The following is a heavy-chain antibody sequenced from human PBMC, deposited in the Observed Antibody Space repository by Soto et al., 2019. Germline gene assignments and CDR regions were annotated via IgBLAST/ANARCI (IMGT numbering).Heavy chain of an antibody. Sequence: EVQLVESGGGLVQPGGSLRLSCAASGFTFSSYEMNWVRQAPGKGLEWVSYISSSGSTIYYADSVKGRFTISRDNAKNSLYLQMNSLRAEDTAVYYCARDRRYYDFWSVHLHAGGEDYYYYYGMDVWGQGTTVTVSS. CDR2: ISSSGSTI. J-gene: IGHJ6*02. V-gene: IGHV3-48*03. CDR3: ARDRRYYDFWSVHLHAGGEDYYYYYGMDV. CDR1: GFTFSSYE. D-gene: IGHD3-3*01.